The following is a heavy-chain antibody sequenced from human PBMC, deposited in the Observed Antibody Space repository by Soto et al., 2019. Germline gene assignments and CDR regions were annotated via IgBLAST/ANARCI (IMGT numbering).Heavy chain of an antibody. CDR2: ISSSSSYI. Sequence: NPGGSLRLSCAASGFTFSSYSMNWVRQAPGKGLEWVSSISSSSSYIYYADSVKGRFTISRDNAKNSLYLQMNSLRAEDTAVYYCARVSGGSGSNPNSYYYYGMDVWGQGTTVTVSS. CDR3: ARVSGGSGSNPNSYYYYGMDV. CDR1: GFTFSSYS. V-gene: IGHV3-21*01. D-gene: IGHD3-10*01. J-gene: IGHJ6*02.